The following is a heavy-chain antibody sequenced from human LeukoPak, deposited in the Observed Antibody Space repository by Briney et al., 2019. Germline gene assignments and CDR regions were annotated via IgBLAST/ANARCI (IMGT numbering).Heavy chain of an antibody. CDR2: IVAGDSQT. CDR3: ARVSGTTLPGHYFDY. J-gene: IGHJ4*02. D-gene: IGHD1-7*01. CDR1: GYNFNSYW. Sequence: GASLKFSCKVSGYNFNSYWFGWLRQMPGKGLEWMGIIVAGDSQTRNNPPFQGQVTTSANKSINTAYLQWSSLKASDTGIYYCARVSGTTLPGHYFDYWGQGTLVTVSS. V-gene: IGHV5-51*01.